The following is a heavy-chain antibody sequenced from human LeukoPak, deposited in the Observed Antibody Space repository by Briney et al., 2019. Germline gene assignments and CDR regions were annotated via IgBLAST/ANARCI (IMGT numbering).Heavy chain of an antibody. Sequence: SVKVSCKASGGTFISYTISWVRQAPGQGLEWMGRIIPILGIANYAQKFQGRVKITADKSTRTAYMELSSLRSEDTAVYYCARISDCSSTSCSVDYWGQGTLVTVSS. J-gene: IGHJ4*02. CDR1: GGTFISYT. V-gene: IGHV1-69*02. CDR3: ARISDCSSTSCSVDY. D-gene: IGHD2-2*01. CDR2: IIPILGIA.